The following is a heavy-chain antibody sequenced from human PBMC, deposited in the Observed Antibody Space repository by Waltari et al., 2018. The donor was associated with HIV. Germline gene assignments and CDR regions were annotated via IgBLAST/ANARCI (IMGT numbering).Heavy chain of an antibody. CDR2: AYNDGTA. CDR3: ARWTGTYYDS. V-gene: IGHV3-53*01. CDR1: GVSVTTNY. J-gene: IGHJ4*02. Sequence: EVQLVESGGGLIQPGGSLRLSCVASGVSVTTNYMSWVRPAPGKGLEWVSMAYNDGTAHYADSVRGRFSIARDNSQNTLFLQMNSLRVDDTAVYYCARWTGTYYDSWGQGTLVTVSS. D-gene: IGHD3-10*01.